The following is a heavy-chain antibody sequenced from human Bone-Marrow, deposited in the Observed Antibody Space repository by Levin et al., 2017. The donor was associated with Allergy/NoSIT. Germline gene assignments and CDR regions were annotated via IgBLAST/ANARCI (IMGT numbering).Heavy chain of an antibody. CDR2: INHGGST. J-gene: IGHJ6*02. D-gene: IGHD3-3*01. CDR3: ARHRSGSYGMDV. V-gene: IGHV4-34*01. Sequence: ASETLSLTCAVYGGSLSGYYWSWIRQSPGKGLEWIGEINHGGSTIYSPSLKSRVTISVDTSKNQFSLKLTSVTAVDTAVYYCARHRSGSYGMDVWGQGTTVTVSS. CDR1: GGSLSGYY.